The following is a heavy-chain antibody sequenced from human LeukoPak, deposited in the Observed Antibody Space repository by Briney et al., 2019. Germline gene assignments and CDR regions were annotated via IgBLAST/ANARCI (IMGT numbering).Heavy chain of an antibody. V-gene: IGHV3-15*01. Sequence: GGSLRLSCAASGFTFSNAWMSWVRQAPGKGLEWVGRIKSKTDGGTTDYAAPVKGRFTISRDDSKNTLYLQMNSLKTEDTAVYYCTTDSPTMVRGVIITRYFDYWGQGTLVTVSS. J-gene: IGHJ4*02. CDR1: GFTFSNAW. D-gene: IGHD3-10*01. CDR3: TTDSPTMVRGVIITRYFDY. CDR2: IKSKTDGGTT.